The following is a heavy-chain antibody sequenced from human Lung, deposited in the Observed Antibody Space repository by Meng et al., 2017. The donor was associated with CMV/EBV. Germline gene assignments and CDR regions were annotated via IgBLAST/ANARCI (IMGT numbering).Heavy chain of an antibody. Sequence: QMPLQESGPGGVKPSGTLSLTCAVSSGSISISTWCSWVRQPPGKGLEWIGEIYHSGGTNYNPSLRGRVTISLDKSKNQFSLTLRSVTAADTAVYYCARDPYATGWAGWGQGTLVTVSS. CDR3: ARDPYATGWAG. J-gene: IGHJ4*02. CDR1: SGSISISTW. V-gene: IGHV4-4*02. CDR2: IYHSGGT. D-gene: IGHD6-19*01.